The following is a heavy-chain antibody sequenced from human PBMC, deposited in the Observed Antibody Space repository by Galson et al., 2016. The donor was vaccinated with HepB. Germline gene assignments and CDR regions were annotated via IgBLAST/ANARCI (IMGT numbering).Heavy chain of an antibody. D-gene: IGHD4-23*01. J-gene: IGHJ4*02. CDR2: ITGSGFTM. CDR1: GFTFGDYY. CDR3: AGYGGNSV. V-gene: IGHV3-11*01. Sequence: SLRLSCAASGFTFGDYYMSWIRQAPGKGLEWISYITGSGFTMSYTDSVKGLFTVSRDNAKSSLFLQMNSLRTEDTAVYYCAGYGGNSVWGQGALVTVSS.